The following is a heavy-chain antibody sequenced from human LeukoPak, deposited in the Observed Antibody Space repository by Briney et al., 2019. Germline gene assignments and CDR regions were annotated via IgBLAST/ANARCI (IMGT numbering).Heavy chain of an antibody. Sequence: GGSLRLSCAVSGFTFSSYGLSWVRQAPGKGLEGVSSISRSGSHKYYADSVKGRFTISRDNAKNSLYLQMNSLRAEDTALYYCAKGRGGSYYDWFDPWGQGTLVTVSS. D-gene: IGHD1-26*01. CDR3: AKGRGGSYYDWFDP. J-gene: IGHJ5*02. V-gene: IGHV3-21*04. CDR2: ISRSGSHK. CDR1: GFTFSSYG.